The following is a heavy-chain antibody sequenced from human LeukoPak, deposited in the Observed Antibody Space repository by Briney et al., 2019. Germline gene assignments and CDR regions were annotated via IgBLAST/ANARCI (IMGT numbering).Heavy chain of an antibody. D-gene: IGHD2-21*01. CDR2: IYSGGDT. V-gene: IGHV3-66*01. CDR1: GFTVSSNY. Sequence: PGGSLRLSCAASGFTVSSNYMGWVRQAPGKGLEWVSVIYSGGDTYYADSVKGRFTISRDNSKNTLYLQMNSLRAEDTAVYYCAKDGGDRYYYYYMDVWGKGTTVTVSS. J-gene: IGHJ6*03. CDR3: AKDGGDRYYYYYMDV.